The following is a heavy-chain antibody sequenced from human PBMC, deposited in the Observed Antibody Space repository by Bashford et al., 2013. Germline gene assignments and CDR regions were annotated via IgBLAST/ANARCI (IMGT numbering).Heavy chain of an antibody. CDR1: IHVHRPP. Sequence: PSVKVVLHGFWIHVHRPPCALGATGPWTRARVDGMDQPNRGGTNYAQNFQGRVSMTRDTSISTAYMELSSLRSDDTAVYFCARAAKWGWGKYYENVWDYWGQGTLVTVSS. CDR2: QPNRGGT. D-gene: IGHD3-16*01. V-gene: IGHV1-2*02. CDR3: ARAAKWGWGKYYENVWDY. J-gene: IGHJ4*02.